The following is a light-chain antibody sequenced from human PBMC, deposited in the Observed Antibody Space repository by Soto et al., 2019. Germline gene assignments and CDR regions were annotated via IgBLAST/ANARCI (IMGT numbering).Light chain of an antibody. CDR3: CSYVGSSPPYVI. V-gene: IGLV2-23*02. CDR2: EVT. Sequence: QSALTQPASVSGSPGQSITISCTGTSSDVGSYNLVSWYQQHPGKAPKLMIYEVTKRPSGISNRFSGSKSGNTASLTISGLQAEDEADYYCCSYVGSSPPYVISGGGTQLTVL. J-gene: IGLJ2*01. CDR1: SSDVGSYNL.